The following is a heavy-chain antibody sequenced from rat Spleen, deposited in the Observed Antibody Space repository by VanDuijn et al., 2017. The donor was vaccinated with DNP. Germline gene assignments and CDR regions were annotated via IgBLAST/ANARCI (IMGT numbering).Heavy chain of an antibody. CDR2: INTDGANT. V-gene: IGHV5-58*01. D-gene: IGHD1-2*01. J-gene: IGHJ3*01. CDR1: GFTFSRYW. Sequence: EVQLVGTGGGLVQPGRSLKLSCVASGFTFSRYWMYWIRQAPGKGLEWVASINTDGANTNYRDSVKGRFTISRDNVKNILYLQVDSLRSEDTATYYCTTGYSRRFTYWGQGTLVTVSS. CDR3: TTGYSRRFTY.